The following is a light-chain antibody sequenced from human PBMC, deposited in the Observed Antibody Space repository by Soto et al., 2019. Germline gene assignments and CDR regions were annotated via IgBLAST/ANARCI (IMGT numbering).Light chain of an antibody. CDR2: EVS. CDR1: SSDVGGYKF. Sequence: QSALTQPASVSGSPGQSITISCTGTSSDVGGYKFVSWYQQHPGKAPKLMIYEVSNRPSGVSNRFSGSKSGNTASLTISGLHAEDEADYYCSSYTTSSTRVFGGGTKLTVL. J-gene: IGLJ3*02. CDR3: SSYTTSSTRV. V-gene: IGLV2-14*01.